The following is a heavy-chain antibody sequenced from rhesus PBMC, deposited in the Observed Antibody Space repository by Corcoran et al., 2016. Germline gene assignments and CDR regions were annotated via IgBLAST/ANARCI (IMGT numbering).Heavy chain of an antibody. J-gene: IGHJ2*01. Sequence: QVQLQESGPVLVKPSETLSLTCAVSGGSLSSNYWSCSRPPLGTGREGFGRIYGSGGSTDYNPSLKSRVTISTDTSKNQFSLKLSSVTAADTAVYYCARDLYSSGWYPDWYFDLWGPGTPITISS. CDR2: IYGSGGST. V-gene: IGHV4-160*01. D-gene: IGHD6-31*01. CDR1: GGSLSSNY. CDR3: ARDLYSSGWYPDWYFDL.